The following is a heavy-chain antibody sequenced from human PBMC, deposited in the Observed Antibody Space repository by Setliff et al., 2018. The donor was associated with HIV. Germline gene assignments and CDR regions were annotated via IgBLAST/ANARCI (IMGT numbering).Heavy chain of an antibody. J-gene: IGHJ5*01. CDR2: IYYDGRT. CDR1: GGSIRTGAYY. V-gene: IGHV4-39*07. Sequence: SETLSLTCTVSGGSIRTGAYYWGWIRQPPGKGLEWIESIYYDGRTFYKPSLKSRLTISVDTSKNQFSLSLNSVTAADTAVYFCARGGAVSADFDSWGQGTLVTVSS. CDR3: ARGGAVSADFDS. D-gene: IGHD3-16*01.